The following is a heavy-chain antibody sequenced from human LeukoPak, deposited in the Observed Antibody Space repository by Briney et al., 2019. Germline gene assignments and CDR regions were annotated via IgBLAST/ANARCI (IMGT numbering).Heavy chain of an antibody. CDR3: ARGRPLDTAMVLDY. V-gene: IGHV3-21*01. CDR1: GFTFSTYT. CDR2: ISSSNHYI. D-gene: IGHD5-18*01. Sequence: PGGSLRLSCAASGFTFSTYTMNWVRQAPGKGLEWVSSISSSNHYIYYGDSVKGRFTISRDNAKNSLYLQMNSLRAEDTAVYYCARGRPLDTAMVLDYWGQGTLATVSS. J-gene: IGHJ4*02.